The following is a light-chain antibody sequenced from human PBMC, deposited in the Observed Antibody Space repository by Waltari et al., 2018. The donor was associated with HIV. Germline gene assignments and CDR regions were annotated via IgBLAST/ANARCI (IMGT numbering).Light chain of an antibody. Sequence: SALTQPASVSGSPGQSITISCTGPASDMTTFNFVSWYQQSPGRAPKLIIFEVYFRPSGVSDLVSGSKSGDTASLTISALRAEDEGDYFCSSYSTRGFVLFGGGTKVTVL. J-gene: IGLJ3*02. CDR2: EVY. CDR3: SSYSTRGFVL. V-gene: IGLV2-14*01. CDR1: ASDMTTFNF.